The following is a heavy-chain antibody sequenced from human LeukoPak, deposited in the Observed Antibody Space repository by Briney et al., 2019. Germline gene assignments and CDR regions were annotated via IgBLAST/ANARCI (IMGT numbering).Heavy chain of an antibody. D-gene: IGHD2-15*01. CDR3: AREYGYCSGGSCYRSDY. J-gene: IGHJ4*02. CDR1: GGTFSSYA. V-gene: IGHV1-69*06. Sequence: EASVKVSCKASGGTFSSYAISWVRQAPGQGLEWMGGIIPIFGTANYAQKFQGRVTITADKSTSTAYMELSSLRSEDTAVYYCAREYGYCSGGSCYRSDYWGQGTLVTVSS. CDR2: IIPIFGTA.